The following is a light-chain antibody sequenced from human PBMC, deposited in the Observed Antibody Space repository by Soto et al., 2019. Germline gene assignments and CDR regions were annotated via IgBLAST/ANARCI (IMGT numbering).Light chain of an antibody. V-gene: IGLV1-40*01. Sequence: QPPTVTGAPGQGATIFCTGSSSNIGAGYDVHWYQQRPGTAPKLLIFGNINRPSGVPDRFSGSKSGTSASLAITGLQAEDEGDYYCQSYDSTLSARYVFGTGTKVTVL. CDR3: QSYDSTLSARYV. CDR1: SSNIGAGYD. CDR2: GNI. J-gene: IGLJ1*01.